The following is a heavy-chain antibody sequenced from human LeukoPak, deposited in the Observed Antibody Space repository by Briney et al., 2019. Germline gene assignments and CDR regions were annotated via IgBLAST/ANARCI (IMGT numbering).Heavy chain of an antibody. V-gene: IGHV4-59*01. CDR1: SGSISSYY. CDR3: ARATRGAFDI. D-gene: IGHD2-2*01. CDR2: IYYSGST. J-gene: IGHJ3*02. Sequence: PSETLSLTCTVSSGSISSYYWSWIRQPPGKGLEWIGYIYYSGSTNYNPSLKSRVTISVDTSKNQFSLKLSSVTAADTAVYYRARATRGAFDIWGQGTMVTVSS.